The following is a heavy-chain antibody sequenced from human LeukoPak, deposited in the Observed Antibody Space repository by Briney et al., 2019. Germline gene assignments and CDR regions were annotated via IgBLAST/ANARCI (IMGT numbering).Heavy chain of an antibody. CDR2: ISDPHSGSQT. Sequence: GGSLRLSCAASGFTFSSYTMNWVRQALGQGLEWVSTISDPHSGSQTHYADSVKGRFTISRDDSQNTVYLQMDSLIAEDTAVYYCATRAYCSGTSCYAPQPWGQGTLVTVSS. V-gene: IGHV3-23*01. CDR1: GFTFSSYT. J-gene: IGHJ5*02. D-gene: IGHD2-2*01. CDR3: ATRAYCSGTSCYAPQP.